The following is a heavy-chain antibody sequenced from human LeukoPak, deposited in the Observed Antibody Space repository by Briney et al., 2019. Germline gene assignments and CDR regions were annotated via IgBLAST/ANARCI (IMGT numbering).Heavy chain of an antibody. CDR3: ATKYYGQYYYYYYMDV. Sequence: SVKVSCKASGGTFSSYAISWVRQAPGQGLEWMGGIIPIFGTANYAQKFQGRVTITTDESTSTAYMELSSLRSEDTAVYYCATKYYGQYYYYYYMDVWGEGTTVTVSS. V-gene: IGHV1-69*05. D-gene: IGHD2/OR15-2a*01. CDR2: IIPIFGTA. CDR1: GGTFSSYA. J-gene: IGHJ6*03.